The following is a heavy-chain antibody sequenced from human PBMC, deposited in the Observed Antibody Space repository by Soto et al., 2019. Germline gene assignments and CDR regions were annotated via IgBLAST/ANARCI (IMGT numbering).Heavy chain of an antibody. D-gene: IGHD3-16*01. CDR2: IKEDGSEI. CDR3: ARDTRFDYVN. J-gene: IGHJ4*02. Sequence: PGGSLRLSCAGSGFNVRSYWMSWVRQSPGKGLEWVASIKEDGSEIYYLQSVRGRFAISRDSAGNALQLAMNYLSAEDTATYFCARDTRFDYVNWGQGTLVTVSS. CDR1: GFNVRSYW. V-gene: IGHV3-7*01.